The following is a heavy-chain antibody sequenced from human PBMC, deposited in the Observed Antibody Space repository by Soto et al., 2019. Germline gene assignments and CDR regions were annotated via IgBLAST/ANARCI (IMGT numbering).Heavy chain of an antibody. J-gene: IGHJ4*02. V-gene: IGHV3-49*03. Sequence: GVSLRLSCTASGFTFGDYAMSWFRQAPGKGLEWVGFIRSKAYGGTTEYAASVKGRFTISRDDSKSIAYLQMNSLKTEDTAVYYCTRAVLAIFGVVTDYWGQGTLVTVSS. CDR3: TRAVLAIFGVVTDY. CDR2: IRSKAYGGTT. CDR1: GFTFGDYA. D-gene: IGHD3-3*01.